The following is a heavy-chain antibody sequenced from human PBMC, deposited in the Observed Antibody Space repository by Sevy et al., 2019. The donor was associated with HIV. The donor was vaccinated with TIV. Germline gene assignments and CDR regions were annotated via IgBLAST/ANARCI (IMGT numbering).Heavy chain of an antibody. CDR2: IYPGDSDI. J-gene: IGHJ4*02. V-gene: IGHV5-51*01. D-gene: IGHD3-22*01. CDR1: GYSFTSYW. CDR3: ARRVYDSSGYPQYYFDS. Sequence: GESLKISCKGSGYSFTSYWIGWVRQMPGKGLEWMGIIYPGDSDIRYSPSFQGQVTISADKSISTAYLQWSSLEASDTAMYFCARRVYDSSGYPQYYFDSWGQGTLVTVSS.